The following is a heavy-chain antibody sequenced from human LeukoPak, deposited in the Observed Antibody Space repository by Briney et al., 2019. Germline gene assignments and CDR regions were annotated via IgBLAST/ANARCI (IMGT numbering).Heavy chain of an antibody. J-gene: IGHJ5*02. V-gene: IGHV4-31*03. D-gene: IGHD6-6*01. CDR2: IYYSGSN. Sequence: SETLSLTCTLSSGSISRGDYYWSWIRQHPGKGREWIGYIYYSGSNYYNPYLKSRVTISVDTSKNQFSLKLSSVTAADTAVYYCARFNIELVPSWFDPWGQGTLVTVSS. CDR3: ARFNIELVPSWFDP. CDR1: SGSISRGDYY.